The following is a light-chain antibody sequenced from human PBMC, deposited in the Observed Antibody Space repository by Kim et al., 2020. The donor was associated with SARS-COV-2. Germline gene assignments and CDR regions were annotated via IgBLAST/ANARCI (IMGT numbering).Light chain of an antibody. J-gene: IGLJ3*02. Sequence: SSELTQDPAVSVALGQTVTITCQGDSLRMSYATWYQQKPGQAPLLVIYGENSRPSGIPDRFFGSYSRNTASLTITGAQAEDEADYYCNSRDISSDHVLFGGGTQPTVL. CDR3: NSRDISSDHVL. CDR2: GEN. CDR1: SLRMSY. V-gene: IGLV3-19*01.